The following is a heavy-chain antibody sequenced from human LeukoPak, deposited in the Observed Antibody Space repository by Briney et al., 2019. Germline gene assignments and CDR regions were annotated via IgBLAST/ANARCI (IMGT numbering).Heavy chain of an antibody. CDR3: ARDYGSSWYGPCFDP. J-gene: IGHJ5*02. D-gene: IGHD6-13*01. CDR1: GFTFSSYW. V-gene: IGHV3-7*01. Sequence: GGSLRLSCAASGFTFSSYWMSWVRQAPGKGLEWVANIKQDGSEKYYVDSVKGRFTISRDNAKNSLYLQVNSLRAEDTAVYYCARDYGSSWYGPCFDPWGQGTLVTVSS. CDR2: IKQDGSEK.